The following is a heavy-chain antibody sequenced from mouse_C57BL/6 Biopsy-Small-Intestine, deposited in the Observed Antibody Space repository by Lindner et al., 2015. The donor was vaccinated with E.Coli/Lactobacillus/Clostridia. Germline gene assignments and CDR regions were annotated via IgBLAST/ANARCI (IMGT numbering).Heavy chain of an antibody. V-gene: IGHV1-7*01. J-gene: IGHJ4*01. Sequence: VQLQESGAEVARPGASVKLSCKASGYTSTTYWMHWLKQRPGQGLEWIGYINPASGYAKYNQKFKDTATLTADKSSSTAYMQLNSLTYEDSAVYYCARHFTSVVATGAMDYWGQGTSVTVSS. CDR1: GYTSTTYW. D-gene: IGHD1-1*01. CDR3: ARHFTSVVATGAMDY. CDR2: INPASGYA.